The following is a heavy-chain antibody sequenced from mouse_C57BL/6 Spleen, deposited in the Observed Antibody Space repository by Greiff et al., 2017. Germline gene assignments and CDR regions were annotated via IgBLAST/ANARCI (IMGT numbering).Heavy chain of an antibody. J-gene: IGHJ2*01. CDR1: GYTFTSYG. Sequence: VQLVESGAELARPGASVKLSCKASGYTFTSYGISWVKQRTGQGLEWIGEIYPRSGNTYSNEKFKGKGTLTADKSSSTAYMELRSLTSEDSAVYFCARGDYGYYFDYWGQGTTLTVSS. D-gene: IGHD1-1*01. CDR2: IYPRSGNT. V-gene: IGHV1-81*01. CDR3: ARGDYGYYFDY.